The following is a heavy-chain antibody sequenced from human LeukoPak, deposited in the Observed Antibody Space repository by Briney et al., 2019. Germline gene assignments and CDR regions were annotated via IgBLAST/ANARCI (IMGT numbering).Heavy chain of an antibody. CDR2: ISGNNDNP. Sequence: ASVKVSCKASGYTFTSYGISWVRQAPGQGLEWMGWISGNNDNPNYGQKFQGRFTVTTDSSTSTAYMELRNLTFDDTAVYYCARDGTSADDYWGQGTLVTVSS. CDR3: ARDGTSADDY. J-gene: IGHJ4*02. CDR1: GYTFTSYG. V-gene: IGHV1-18*01. D-gene: IGHD1-26*01.